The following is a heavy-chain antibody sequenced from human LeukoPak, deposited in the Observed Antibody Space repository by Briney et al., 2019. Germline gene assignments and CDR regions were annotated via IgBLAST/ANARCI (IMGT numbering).Heavy chain of an antibody. CDR1: GDSVTSSY. Sequence: SETLSLTCSVSGDSVTSSYLSWIRQPPGKGLEWIGYISYTADSNYNPSLKSRVTISTDTSKNQFSLKLSSVTATDTAVYYCATSSHSGSYRAHWGQGTLGTVSS. J-gene: IGHJ4*02. D-gene: IGHD3-10*01. CDR3: ATSSHSGSYRAH. V-gene: IGHV4-59*08. CDR2: ISYTADS.